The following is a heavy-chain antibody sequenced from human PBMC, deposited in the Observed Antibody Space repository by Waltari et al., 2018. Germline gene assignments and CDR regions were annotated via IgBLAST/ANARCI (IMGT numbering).Heavy chain of an antibody. Sequence: QVQMVQSGAEVKKPGAAVKVSCKASGYTCTGYYMDWVRQAPGQGLEWMGWINPNSGGTTYAQPFQGRVTMTRDTSISTAYMELSRLRSDDTAVYYCARIAGPEPAYYMDVWGKGTTVTVSS. J-gene: IGHJ6*03. CDR2: INPNSGGT. CDR1: GYTCTGYY. V-gene: IGHV1-2*02. CDR3: ARIAGPEPAYYMDV.